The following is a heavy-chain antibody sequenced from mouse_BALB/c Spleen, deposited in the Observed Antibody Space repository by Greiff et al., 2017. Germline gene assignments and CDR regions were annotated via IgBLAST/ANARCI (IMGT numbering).Heavy chain of an antibody. Sequence: EVQLQQSGPELVKPGASVKMSCKASGYTFTSYVMHWVKQKPGQGLEWIGYINPYNDGTKYNEKFKGKATLTSDKSSSTAYMELSSLTSEDSAVYYCARGGNWDEGGAMDGWGQGTSVTVSS. CDR3: ARGGNWDEGGAMDG. D-gene: IGHD4-1*01. J-gene: IGHJ4*01. CDR2: INPYNDGT. V-gene: IGHV1-14*01. CDR1: GYTFTSYV.